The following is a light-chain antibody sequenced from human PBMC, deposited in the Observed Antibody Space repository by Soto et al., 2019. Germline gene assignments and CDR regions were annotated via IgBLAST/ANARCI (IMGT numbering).Light chain of an antibody. Sequence: QAVLTQPPLVSAAPGQKVTISCSGSSSNIGNNYVSWYQQLPGAAPKLLIDDNDKRPSVIPDRFSGSKSGTSATLSITGLQTGDEAEYFCGTWDSRLSVVVFGGGTELTVL. CDR1: SSNIGNNY. CDR3: GTWDSRLSVVV. CDR2: DND. J-gene: IGLJ2*01. V-gene: IGLV1-51*01.